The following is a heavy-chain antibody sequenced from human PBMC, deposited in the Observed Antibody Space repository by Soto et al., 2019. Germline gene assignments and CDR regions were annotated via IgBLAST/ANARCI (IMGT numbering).Heavy chain of an antibody. D-gene: IGHD3-10*01. CDR2: IDPSDSYT. J-gene: IGHJ4*02. V-gene: IGHV5-10-1*03. CDR1: GYSFINSW. Sequence: EVQLVQSGAEVKKPGESLRISCKGSGYSFINSWISWVRQMPGKGLEWMGRIDPSDSYTNYSPSFQGHVTISVDKSVTTAYLQWSSLKASDTAIYYCARRSGYHDYWGQGTLVTVS. CDR3: ARRSGYHDY.